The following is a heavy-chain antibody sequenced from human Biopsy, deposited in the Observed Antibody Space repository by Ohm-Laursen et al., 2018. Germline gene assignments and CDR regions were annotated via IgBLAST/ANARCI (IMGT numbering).Heavy chain of an antibody. J-gene: IGHJ4*02. V-gene: IGHV4-38-2*02. CDR2: IYHSGST. CDR3: ARGQALKSFDY. CDR1: GYSISSGYY. Sequence: SDTLSLTCSVSGYSISSGYYWGWIRRPPGKGLEWIGSIYHSGSTYYNPSLKSRVTISVDTSKNQFSLKLSFVTAADTAGYYCARGQALKSFDYWGQGTLVTVSS.